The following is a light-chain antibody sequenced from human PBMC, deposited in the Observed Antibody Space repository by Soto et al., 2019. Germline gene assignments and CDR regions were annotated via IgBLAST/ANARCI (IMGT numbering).Light chain of an antibody. CDR2: SES. CDR1: QSISGTY. V-gene: IGKV3D-20*02. Sequence: EIVLTRSPGTLSLSPGERATLSCRASQSISGTYLAWYQQKPGQAPRLLIYSESTRATGIPDRFSGSGSGTDFTLTISSLEPEDFAVYYCQQRSNWPPITFGQGTRLEIK. CDR3: QQRSNWPPIT. J-gene: IGKJ5*01.